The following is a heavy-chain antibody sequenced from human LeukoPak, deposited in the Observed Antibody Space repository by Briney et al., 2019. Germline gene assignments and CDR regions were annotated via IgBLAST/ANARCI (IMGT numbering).Heavy chain of an antibody. CDR1: GFTFSSYS. J-gene: IGHJ5*02. D-gene: IGHD3-3*01. CDR3: ARESIITIFGVVISWFDH. CDR2: ISSSSSYI. Sequence: PGGSLRLSCAASGFTFSSYSMNWVRQAPGKGLEWVSSISSSSSYIYYADSVKGRFTISRDNAKNSLYLQMNSLRAEDTAVYYCARESIITIFGVVISWFDHWGQGTLVTVSS. V-gene: IGHV3-21*01.